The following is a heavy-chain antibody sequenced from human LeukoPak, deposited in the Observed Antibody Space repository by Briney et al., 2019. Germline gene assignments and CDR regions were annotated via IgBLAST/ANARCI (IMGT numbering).Heavy chain of an antibody. V-gene: IGHV1-8*01. J-gene: IGHJ4*02. CDR3: AALGRWLPSHAFDY. D-gene: IGHD5-24*01. CDR2: MNPNSGNT. Sequence: ASVKVSCKASGYTFTSYDINWVRQATGQGLEWMGWMNPNSGNTGYAQKFQGRVNMTRNTSISTAYMELSRLRSEDTVVYYCAALGRWLPSHAFDYWGQGTLVTVSS. CDR1: GYTFTSYD.